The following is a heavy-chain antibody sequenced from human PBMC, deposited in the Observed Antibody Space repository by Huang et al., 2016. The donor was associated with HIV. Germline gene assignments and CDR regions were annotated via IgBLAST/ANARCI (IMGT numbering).Heavy chain of an antibody. J-gene: IGHJ4*02. CDR3: AKDPSSPYGDSYFEQ. D-gene: IGHD4-17*01. Sequence: EVQLLESGGGLVQPGVSLRLSCAASGFTFIDFAMSWVRQAPGKGLEWGSASRGSGHSTYYADSVKGRFTISRDNSKNTLDLQMNKLRVEDTAVYFCAKDPSSPYGDSYFEQWGQGTLVTVSP. CDR1: GFTFIDFA. V-gene: IGHV3-23*01. CDR2: SRGSGHST.